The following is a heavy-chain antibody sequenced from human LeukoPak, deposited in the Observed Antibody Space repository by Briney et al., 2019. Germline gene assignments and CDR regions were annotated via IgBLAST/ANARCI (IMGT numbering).Heavy chain of an antibody. CDR2: IIPIFGTA. CDR3: ARGRSISWYPSCGSYWFDP. J-gene: IGHJ5*02. Sequence: SVKVSCKASGGTFSIYAISWVRQAPGQGLEWMGGIIPIFGTANYAQKFQGRVTITADESTSTACMELSSLRSEDKEVYYCARGRSISWYPSCGSYWFDPWGQGTLVTVSP. CDR1: GGTFSIYA. V-gene: IGHV1-69*01. D-gene: IGHD6-13*01.